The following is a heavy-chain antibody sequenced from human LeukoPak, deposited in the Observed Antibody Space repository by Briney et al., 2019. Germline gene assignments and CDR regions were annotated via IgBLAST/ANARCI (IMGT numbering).Heavy chain of an antibody. V-gene: IGHV4-59*01. D-gene: IGHD5-24*01. CDR3: ARGEMTTIEDAFDV. J-gene: IGHJ3*01. CDR1: GGSSSSYY. Sequence: SETLSLTCTGSGGSSSSYYWTWIRQPPGRGLEWIGYISSSGSTNYNPSLKSRVTISLDTSKNQFSLKLSSVTAADTALYFCARGEMTTIEDAFDVWGQGTMVTVSS. CDR2: ISSSGST.